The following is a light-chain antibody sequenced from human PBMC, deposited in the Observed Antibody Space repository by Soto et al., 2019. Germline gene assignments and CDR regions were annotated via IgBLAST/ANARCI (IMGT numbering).Light chain of an antibody. CDR2: DAS. CDR1: QSISSW. CDR3: QQYNSYSAGT. V-gene: IGKV1-5*01. Sequence: HITTAPATVGASLVDRVHITCRASQSISSWLAWYQQKPGKAPKLLIYDASSLESGVPSRFSGSGSGTEFTLTISSLQPDDFATYYCQQYNSYSAGTLGQGPKVDI. J-gene: IGKJ1*01.